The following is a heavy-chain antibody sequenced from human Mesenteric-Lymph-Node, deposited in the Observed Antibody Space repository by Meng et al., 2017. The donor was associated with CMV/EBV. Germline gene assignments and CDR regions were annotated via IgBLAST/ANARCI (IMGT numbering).Heavy chain of an antibody. D-gene: IGHD6-13*01. CDR1: GFTFSSYE. V-gene: IGHV3-48*03. Sequence: GESLKISCAASGFTFSSYEMNWVRQAPGKGLEWVSYISSSGSTIYYADSVKGRFTISRDNAKNSLYLQMNSLRAEDTAVYYCARGAQRYSSSQGDYWGRGTMVTVSS. J-gene: IGHJ4*03. CDR3: ARGAQRYSSSQGDY. CDR2: ISSSGSTI.